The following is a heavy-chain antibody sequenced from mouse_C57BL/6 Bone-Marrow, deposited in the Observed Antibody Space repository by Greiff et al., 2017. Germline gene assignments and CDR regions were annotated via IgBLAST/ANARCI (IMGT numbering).Heavy chain of an antibody. CDR1: GFNIKNTY. Sequence: VQLQQSVAELVRPGASVKLSCTASGFNIKNTYMHWVKQRPEQGLEWIGRIDPANGNTKYAPKFQGKATITADTSSNTAYLQLISLTSEDTAIYYCARIPITTRINYYSMDYWGQGTSVTVSS. D-gene: IGHD1-1*01. CDR3: ARIPITTRINYYSMDY. CDR2: IDPANGNT. J-gene: IGHJ4*01. V-gene: IGHV14-3*01.